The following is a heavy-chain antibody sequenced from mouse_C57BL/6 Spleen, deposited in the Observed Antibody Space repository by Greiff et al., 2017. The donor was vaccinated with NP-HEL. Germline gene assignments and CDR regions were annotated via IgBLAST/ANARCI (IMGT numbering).Heavy chain of an antibody. CDR3: AREQQLRLLYFDY. J-gene: IGHJ2*01. CDR1: GYSITSGYY. D-gene: IGHD3-2*02. CDR2: ISYDGSN. V-gene: IGHV3-6*01. Sequence: ESGPGLVKPSQSLSLTCSVTGYSITSGYYWNWIRQFPGNKLEWMGYISYDGSNNYNPSLKNRISITRDTSKNQFFLKLNSVTTEDTATYYCAREQQLRLLYFDYWGQGTTLTVSS.